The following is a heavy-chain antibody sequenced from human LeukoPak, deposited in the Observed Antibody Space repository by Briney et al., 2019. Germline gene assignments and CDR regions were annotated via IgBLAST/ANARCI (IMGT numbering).Heavy chain of an antibody. CDR1: GYTFTGYY. D-gene: IGHD3-10*01. Sequence: GASVKVSCKASGYTFTGYYMHWVRQAPGQGLEWMGRINPNSGGTNYAQKFQGRVTMTRDTSISTAYMELSRLRSDDTAVYYCARDGPYCYGSGSPPPLDAFDIWGQGTMVTVSS. J-gene: IGHJ3*02. CDR2: INPNSGGT. V-gene: IGHV1-2*06. CDR3: ARDGPYCYGSGSPPPLDAFDI.